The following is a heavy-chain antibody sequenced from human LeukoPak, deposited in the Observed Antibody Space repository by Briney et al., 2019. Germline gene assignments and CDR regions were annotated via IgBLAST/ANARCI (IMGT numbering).Heavy chain of an antibody. CDR2: ISGSGGST. CDR1: GFTFSSYA. J-gene: IGHJ4*02. Sequence: GGSLRLSCAASGFTFSSYAMSWVRQAPGKGLEWVSAISGSGGSTYYADSVKGRFTISRDNSKNTLYLQMNSLRAEDTAVYYCAKEVDPAYSSGWYYFDYWGQGTLVTVSS. CDR3: AKEVDPAYSSGWYYFDY. V-gene: IGHV3-23*01. D-gene: IGHD6-19*01.